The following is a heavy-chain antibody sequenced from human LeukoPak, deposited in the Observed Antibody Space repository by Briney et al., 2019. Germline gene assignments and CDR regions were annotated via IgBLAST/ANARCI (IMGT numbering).Heavy chain of an antibody. J-gene: IGHJ4*02. V-gene: IGHV1-18*01. CDR1: GYTFTSYG. CDR2: ISAYNGNT. Sequence: ASVKVSCKASGYTFTSYGISWVRQAPGQGLEWMGWISAYNGNTNYAQRFQGRVTMTTDTSTSTAYMELRGLRSDDTAVYYCARINPAVSYMISSHWGQGTLVTVSS. CDR3: ARINPAVSYMISSH. D-gene: IGHD3-22*01.